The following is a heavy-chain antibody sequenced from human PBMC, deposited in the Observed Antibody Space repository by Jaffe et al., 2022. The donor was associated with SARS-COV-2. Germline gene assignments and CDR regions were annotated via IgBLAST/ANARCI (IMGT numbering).Heavy chain of an antibody. Sequence: QVQLEQSGAEMKKPGSSVKVSCKVSGGTFRNYAITWVRQAPGQGLEWMGGLIPILGPANYAQKFQGRLTIFADESSTTTYMELSSLNSEDTAVYFCARFPGTYSDSSFFTPNVFDIWGQGTMVTVSS. J-gene: IGHJ3*02. CDR2: LIPILGPA. V-gene: IGHV1-69*01. CDR3: ARFPGTYSDSSFFTPNVFDI. D-gene: IGHD4-17*01. CDR1: GGTFRNYA.